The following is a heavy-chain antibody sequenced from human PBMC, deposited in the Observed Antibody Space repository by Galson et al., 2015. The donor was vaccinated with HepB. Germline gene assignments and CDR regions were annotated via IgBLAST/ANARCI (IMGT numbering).Heavy chain of an antibody. Sequence: SLRLSCAASGFTFSSYAMHWVRQAPGKGLEWVAVISYDGSNKYYADSVKGRFTISRDNSKNTLYLQMNSLRAEDTAVYYCAEAPVVGASLDYWGQGTLVTVSS. CDR2: ISYDGSNK. D-gene: IGHD1-26*01. CDR1: GFTFSSYA. V-gene: IGHV3-30*04. J-gene: IGHJ4*02. CDR3: AEAPVVGASLDY.